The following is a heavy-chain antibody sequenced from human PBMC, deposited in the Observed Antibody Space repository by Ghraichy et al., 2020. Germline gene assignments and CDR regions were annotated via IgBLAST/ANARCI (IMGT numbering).Heavy chain of an antibody. CDR1: GFTFNNHI. V-gene: IGHV3-21*01. J-gene: IGHJ3*01. D-gene: IGHD2-2*03. CDR3: ARVDIREDAFDF. Sequence: GGSLNISCSASGFTFNNHIMNWVRQAPGKGLEWVSSISSSSNYIYYADSVKGRFTISRDNAKNSLYLQMNSLRAEDTAVYYCARVDIREDAFDFWGQGTMVTVSS. CDR2: ISSSSNYI.